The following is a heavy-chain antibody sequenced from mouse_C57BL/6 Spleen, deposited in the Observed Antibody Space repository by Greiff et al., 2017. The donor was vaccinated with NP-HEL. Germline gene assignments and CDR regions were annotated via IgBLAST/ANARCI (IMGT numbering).Heavy chain of an antibody. J-gene: IGHJ4*01. V-gene: IGHV14-2*01. CDR2: IDPEDGET. CDR1: GFNIKDYY. Sequence: VQLQPSGAELVKPGASVKLSCTASGFNIKDYYMHWVKQRTEQGLEWIGRIDPEDGETKYAPKFQGKATLTADTSSNTAYLQLSSLTSEDTAGYYCASDGSNYVAMDYWGQGTSVTVSS. CDR3: ASDGSNYVAMDY. D-gene: IGHD1-1*01.